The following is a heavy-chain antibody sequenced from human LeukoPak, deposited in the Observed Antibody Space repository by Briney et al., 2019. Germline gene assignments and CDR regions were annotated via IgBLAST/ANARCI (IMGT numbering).Heavy chain of an antibody. CDR3: ARAGVPAAIGLVLHGYFDY. Sequence: PGGSLRLSCAPSGFILSTYSMNWVRQAPGKGLEWVSYISDSGSTIFYADSVKGRFTISRDNSENTLYLQMNSLRAEDTAVYYCARAGVPAAIGLVLHGYFDYWGQGTLVTVSS. J-gene: IGHJ4*02. CDR1: GFILSTYS. V-gene: IGHV3-48*01. D-gene: IGHD2-2*01. CDR2: ISDSGSTI.